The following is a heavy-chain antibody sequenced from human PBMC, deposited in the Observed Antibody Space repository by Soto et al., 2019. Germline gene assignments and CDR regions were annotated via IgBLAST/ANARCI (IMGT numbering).Heavy chain of an antibody. CDR1: GFTFSNYG. CDR2: ISYDGSIE. D-gene: IGHD5-18*01. CDR3: VRDCLWLWPHPFDT. V-gene: IGHV3-30*03. J-gene: IGHJ5*02. Sequence: QVQLVESGGGVVQPGRSLRLSCAASGFTFSNYGMHWVRQAPGKGLAWVAVISYDGSIEYYSESVKGRFTMSRDNSENTLYLQMNLLRTEDTAVYFCVRDCLWLWPHPFDTWSQGTLVTVSP.